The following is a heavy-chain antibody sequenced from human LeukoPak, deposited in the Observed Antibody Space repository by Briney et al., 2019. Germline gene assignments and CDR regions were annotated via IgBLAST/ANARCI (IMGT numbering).Heavy chain of an antibody. Sequence: SVKVSCKASGGTFSSYAISWVRQAPGQGLEWMGGIIPISGTANYAQKFQGRVTITTDESTGTAYMELGSLRSEDTAVYYCARADIVVVPAAAGNWFDPWGQGTLVTVSS. J-gene: IGHJ5*02. D-gene: IGHD2-2*01. CDR1: GGTFSSYA. V-gene: IGHV1-69*05. CDR3: ARADIVVVPAAAGNWFDP. CDR2: IIPISGTA.